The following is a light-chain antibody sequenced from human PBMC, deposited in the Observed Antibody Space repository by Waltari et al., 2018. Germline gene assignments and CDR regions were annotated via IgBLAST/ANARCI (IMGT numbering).Light chain of an antibody. CDR2: DVT. J-gene: IGLJ1*01. V-gene: IGLV2-14*03. CDR1: SSDVGTYDY. Sequence: QSALTQPASVSGSPGQSITISCTGTSSDVGTYDYVSWYQQHPGKAPKLMIYDVTKRPSCIANRFSGSKSGNTASLTISGLQAEDEADYYCSSYTTSSTVYVFGTGTKVTVL. CDR3: SSYTTSSTVYV.